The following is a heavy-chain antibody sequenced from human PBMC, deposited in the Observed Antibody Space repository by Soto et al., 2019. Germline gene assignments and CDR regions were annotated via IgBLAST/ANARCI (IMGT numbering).Heavy chain of an antibody. CDR1: GYSFTSYW. CDR3: ASIFIAAAGTFDY. V-gene: IGHV5-51*06. J-gene: IGHJ4*02. D-gene: IGHD6-13*01. Sequence: GESLKISCKGSGYSFTSYWIGWVRQMPGKGLEWMGNIYPGDSDTRYSPSFQGQVTISADKSISTAYLQWSSLKASDTARYYCASIFIAAAGTFDYWGQGTLVTVSS. CDR2: IYPGDSDT.